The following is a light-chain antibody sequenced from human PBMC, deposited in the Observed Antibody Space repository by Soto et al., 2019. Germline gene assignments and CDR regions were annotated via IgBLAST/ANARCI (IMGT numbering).Light chain of an antibody. V-gene: IGKV3-20*01. CDR2: DAS. J-gene: IGKJ1*01. CDR1: QSVTYNY. CDR3: QQYGSSPQA. Sequence: SVLTQSPGTLSLSPGEIATLSCRASQSVTYNYLAWYQQKPGQPPSLLIYDASTRATGIPDRFSGSGSGTDFTLTISRLEPEDSAVYYCQQYGSSPQAFGQGTKVEVK.